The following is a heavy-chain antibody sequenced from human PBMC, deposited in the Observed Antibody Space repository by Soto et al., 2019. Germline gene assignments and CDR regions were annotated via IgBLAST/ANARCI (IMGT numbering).Heavy chain of an antibody. CDR1: GGTFSSYA. V-gene: IGHV1-69*06. CDR2: IIPIFGTA. Sequence: SVKVSCKASGGTFSSYAISWVRQAPGQGLEWMGGIIPIFGTANYAQKFQGRVTITADKSTSTAYMELSSLRSEDTAVYYCARERTACSSNSCYPDAFDIWGQGTMVTVSS. CDR3: ARERTACSSNSCYPDAFDI. J-gene: IGHJ3*02. D-gene: IGHD2-2*01.